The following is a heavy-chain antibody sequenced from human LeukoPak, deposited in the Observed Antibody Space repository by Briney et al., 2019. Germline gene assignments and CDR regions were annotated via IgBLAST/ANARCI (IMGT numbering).Heavy chain of an antibody. V-gene: IGHV3-30-3*01. D-gene: IGHD3-10*01. Sequence: QPGRSLRLSCAASGFTFSSYAMHWVRQAPGKGLEWVAVISYDGSNKYYADSVKGRFTISRDNSKNTLYLQMNSLRAEDTAVYYCARDRAGWFDPWGQGTLVTVSS. CDR2: ISYDGSNK. J-gene: IGHJ5*02. CDR1: GFTFSSYA. CDR3: ARDRAGWFDP.